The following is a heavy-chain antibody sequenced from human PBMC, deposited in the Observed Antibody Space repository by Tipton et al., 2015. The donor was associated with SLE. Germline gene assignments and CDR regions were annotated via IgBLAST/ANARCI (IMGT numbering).Heavy chain of an antibody. V-gene: IGHV4-30-4*01. CDR1: GGSISSGDYY. Sequence: TLSLTCTVSGGSISSGDYYWSWIRQPPGKGLEWIGYIYYSGSTYYNPSLKSRVTISVDTSKNQFSLKLSSVTAADTAVYYCASSEYGGNYYYYYYGMDVWGQGTTVTVSS. CDR2: IYYSGST. CDR3: ASSEYGGNYYYYYYGMDV. D-gene: IGHD4-23*01. J-gene: IGHJ6*02.